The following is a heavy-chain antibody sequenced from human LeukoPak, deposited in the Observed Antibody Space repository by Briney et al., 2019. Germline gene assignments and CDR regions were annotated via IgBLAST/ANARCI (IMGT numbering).Heavy chain of an antibody. D-gene: IGHD2-2*01. CDR1: GYTFTSYG. CDR3: ARVVSYSQLIYCSSTSCLLDWFDP. V-gene: IGHV1-18*01. J-gene: IGHJ5*02. Sequence: GASVKVSCKASGYTFTSYGISWVRQAPGQGLEWMGWISAYNGNTNYAQKLQGRVTMTTDTSTSTAYMELRSLRSDDTAVYYCARVVSYSQLIYCSSTSCLLDWFDPWGQGTLVTVSS. CDR2: ISAYNGNT.